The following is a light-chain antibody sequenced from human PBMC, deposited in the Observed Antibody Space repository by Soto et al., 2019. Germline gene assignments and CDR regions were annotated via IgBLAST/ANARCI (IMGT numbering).Light chain of an antibody. Sequence: EIVLTQSPATLSLSPGERATLSCRASQSVGKYLAWYQQRPGQAPRLLMFDVSYRATGTPARFSGSGSGTGFTLNISGLETEDFAVYSCQQRTNWQLTFGVGTRVEIK. CDR3: QQRTNWQLT. CDR1: QSVGKY. J-gene: IGKJ4*01. V-gene: IGKV3-11*01. CDR2: DVS.